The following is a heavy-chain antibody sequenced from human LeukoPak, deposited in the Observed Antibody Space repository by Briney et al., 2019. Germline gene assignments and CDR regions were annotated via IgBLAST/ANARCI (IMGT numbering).Heavy chain of an antibody. V-gene: IGHV1-69*04. CDR3: ANLARLPYYYGMDV. CDR1: GYTFSSYA. D-gene: IGHD5-12*01. CDR2: VIPILGIA. Sequence: GASVKVSCKASGYTFSSYAISWVRQAPGQGLEWMGRVIPILGIANYAQKFQGRVTITADKSTSTAYMELSSLRSEDTAVYYCANLARLPYYYGMDVWGQGTTVTVSS. J-gene: IGHJ6*02.